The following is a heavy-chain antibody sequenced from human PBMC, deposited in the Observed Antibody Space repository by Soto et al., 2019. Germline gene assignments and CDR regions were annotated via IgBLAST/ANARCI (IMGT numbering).Heavy chain of an antibody. CDR1: GFTVSNNY. J-gene: IGHJ4*02. CDR3: ARDSTSGWYHAY. D-gene: IGHD6-19*01. V-gene: IGHV3-53*01. Sequence: PGGSLRLSCAASGFTVSNNYMSWVRQAPGKGLEWVSVIYNNGRTYYVGSVKGRFTISRDNSKNTVFLQMNSLGAEDTAMYYCARDSTSGWYHAYWGQGTLVTVSS. CDR2: IYNNGRT.